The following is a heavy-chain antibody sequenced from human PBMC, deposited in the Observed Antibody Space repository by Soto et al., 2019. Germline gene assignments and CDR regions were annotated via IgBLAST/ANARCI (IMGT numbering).Heavy chain of an antibody. J-gene: IGHJ4*02. Sequence: QVQLQESGPGLVKPSETLSLTCTVSGGSISSYYWSWIRQPPGKGLEWIGNIYSSGSTNYNPSLKMRDTISVDTSKNQFSLKWSSVTAADTAVYYCAGYSSSWWQIHCDYWGQGALVTVSS. CDR1: GGSISSYY. D-gene: IGHD6-13*01. CDR2: IYSSGST. V-gene: IGHV4-59*08. CDR3: AGYSSSWWQIHCDY.